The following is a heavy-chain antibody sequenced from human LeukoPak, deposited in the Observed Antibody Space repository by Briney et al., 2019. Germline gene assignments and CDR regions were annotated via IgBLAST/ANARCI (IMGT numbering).Heavy chain of an antibody. V-gene: IGHV4-59*01. Sequence: SETLSLTCTVSGGSISSYYWSWIRQPPGKGLEWIGYIYYSGSTNYNPSLKSRVTISVDTSKNQFSLKLSSVTAADTAVYYCAKSSSGWYSLGYWGQGTLVTVSS. CDR2: IYYSGST. CDR3: AKSSSGWYSLGY. J-gene: IGHJ4*02. D-gene: IGHD6-19*01. CDR1: GGSISSYY.